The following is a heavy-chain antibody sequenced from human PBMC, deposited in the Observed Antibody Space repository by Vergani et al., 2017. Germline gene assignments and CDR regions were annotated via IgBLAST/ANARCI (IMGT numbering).Heavy chain of an antibody. Sequence: QLQLQESGPGLVKPSETLSLTCTVSGGSISSSSYYWGWIRQPPGKGLEWIGSIYYSGSTYYNPSLKSRVTISVDTSKNQFSLKLSSVTAADTAVYYCARGHILAVAGTVDYWGQGTLVTVSS. J-gene: IGHJ4*02. CDR1: GGSISSSSYY. V-gene: IGHV4-39*07. D-gene: IGHD6-19*01. CDR2: IYYSGST. CDR3: ARGHILAVAGTVDY.